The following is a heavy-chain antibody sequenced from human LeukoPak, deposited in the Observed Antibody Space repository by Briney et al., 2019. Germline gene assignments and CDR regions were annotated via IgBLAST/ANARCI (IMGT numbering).Heavy chain of an antibody. J-gene: IGHJ4*02. V-gene: IGHV3-73*01. CDR1: GFTFSGSA. CDR3: TRDYSGWYASDY. D-gene: IGHD6-19*01. CDR2: IRSKTNSYAT. Sequence: GGSLRLSCAASGFTFSGSAMHWVRQASGKGLEWVGRIRSKTNSYATAYAASVKGRFTISRGDSKNTAYLQMNSLKTEDTAIYYCTRDYSGWYASDYWGQGALVTVSS.